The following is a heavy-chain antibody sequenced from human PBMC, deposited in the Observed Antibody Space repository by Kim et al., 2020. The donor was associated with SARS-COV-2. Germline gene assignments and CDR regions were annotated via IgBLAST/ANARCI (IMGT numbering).Heavy chain of an antibody. CDR3: ASTDKQWLDG. Sequence: STNYNPSLKSRVTISVDTSKNQFSLKLSSVTAADTAVYYCASTDKQWLDGWGQGTLVTVSS. CDR2: ST. D-gene: IGHD6-19*01. V-gene: IGHV4-34*01. J-gene: IGHJ4*02.